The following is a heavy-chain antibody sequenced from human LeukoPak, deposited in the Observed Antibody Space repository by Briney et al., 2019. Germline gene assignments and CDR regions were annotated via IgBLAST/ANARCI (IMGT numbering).Heavy chain of an antibody. J-gene: IGHJ4*02. D-gene: IGHD6-13*01. CDR3: ARLTSSWSFDY. V-gene: IGHV5-51*01. CDR1: GYSFTNYW. CDR2: ISPDGSDT. Sequence: GESLKISCKGSGYSFTNYWIGWVRQMPGKGLEWMGIISPDGSDTRYSPSFQGQVTISADKSITTAYLQWSSMKASDTAMYYCARLTSSWSFDYWGQGTLVTVSS.